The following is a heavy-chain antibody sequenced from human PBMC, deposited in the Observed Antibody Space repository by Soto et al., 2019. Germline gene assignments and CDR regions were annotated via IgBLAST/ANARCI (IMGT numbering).Heavy chain of an antibody. CDR3: AKDVSRSWLNEKFDY. D-gene: IGHD6-13*01. Sequence: GGSLRLSCAASGFTFSTYAMSWVRQSPGKGLEWVSAMSGSGATTYHADSVKGRFTISRDNSKNTLYLQMNSLRAEDTAVYYCAKDVSRSWLNEKFDYWGQGPLVTVSS. CDR2: MSGSGATT. V-gene: IGHV3-23*01. CDR1: GFTFSTYA. J-gene: IGHJ4*02.